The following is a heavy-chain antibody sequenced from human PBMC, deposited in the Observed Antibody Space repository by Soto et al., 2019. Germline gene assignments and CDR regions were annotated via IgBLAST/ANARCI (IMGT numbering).Heavy chain of an antibody. V-gene: IGHV1-69*13. CDR2: IIPIFGTA. CDR3: ARPEAYYYDSSGYLHFDY. CDR1: GGTFSSYA. Sequence: SVKVSCKASGGTFSSYAISWVRQAPGQGLEWMGGIIPIFGTANYAQKFQGRVTITADESTSTAYMELSSLRSEDTAVYYCARPEAYYYDSSGYLHFDYWGQGTLVTVSS. J-gene: IGHJ4*02. D-gene: IGHD3-22*01.